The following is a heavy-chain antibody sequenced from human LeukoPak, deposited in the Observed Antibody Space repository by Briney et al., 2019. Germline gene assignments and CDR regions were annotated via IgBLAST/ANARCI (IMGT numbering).Heavy chain of an antibody. Sequence: GGSLRLSCGASGFIFRDYGVHWVRQAPGKGLEWVSAISGSGINTYYADSVKGPFTISRDNSKNTLFLQMNSLRADDTAMYFCAKDDRGTGTYYDDYWGQGTLVTVSS. D-gene: IGHD3-22*01. J-gene: IGHJ4*02. CDR2: ISGSGINT. CDR1: GFIFRDYG. V-gene: IGHV3-23*01. CDR3: AKDDRGTGTYYDDY.